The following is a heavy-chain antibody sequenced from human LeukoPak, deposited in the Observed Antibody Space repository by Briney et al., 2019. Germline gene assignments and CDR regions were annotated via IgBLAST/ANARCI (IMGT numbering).Heavy chain of an antibody. J-gene: IGHJ4*02. D-gene: IGHD3-22*01. CDR2: ISSSSSYI. CDR3: ASGYDSTGYYYNY. V-gene: IGHV3-21*01. Sequence: GGSLRLSCAASGFTFSSYSMKWVRQAPGKGLEWVSSISSSSSYIYYADSVRGRFAISRDNAKNSLYLQMNSLRAEDTAVYYCASGYDSTGYYYNYWGQGTLVTVSS. CDR1: GFTFSSYS.